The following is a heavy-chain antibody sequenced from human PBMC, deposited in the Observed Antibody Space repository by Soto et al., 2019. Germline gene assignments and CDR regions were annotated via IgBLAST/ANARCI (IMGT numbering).Heavy chain of an antibody. Sequence: EEHLLESGGNLVQPGGSLRLSCAASNFVFRTTAMNWVRQRPGQGLEWVSAISGSGGNTYYVDSVRGRFSISRDNSNNTLSLQMNILRAEDSAVYYCASLKIYCSGETCYSGDHDHWGQGTLVTVSS. V-gene: IGHV3-23*01. CDR3: ASLKIYCSGETCYSGDHDH. D-gene: IGHD2-15*01. CDR2: ISGSGGNT. J-gene: IGHJ4*02. CDR1: NFVFRTTA.